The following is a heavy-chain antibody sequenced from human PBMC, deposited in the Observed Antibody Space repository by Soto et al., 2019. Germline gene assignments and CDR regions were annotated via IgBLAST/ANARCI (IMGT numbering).Heavy chain of an antibody. Sequence: GESLKISCKGSGYSFTSYWISWVRQMPGKGLEWMGRIDPSDSYTNYSPSFQGHVTISADKSIRTAYLQWSSLRDDDTAVYYCVRGRSDSLMDVWGQGTTVTVSS. CDR3: VRGRSDSLMDV. V-gene: IGHV5-10-1*01. CDR1: GYSFTSYW. CDR2: IDPSDSYT. D-gene: IGHD2-15*01. J-gene: IGHJ6*02.